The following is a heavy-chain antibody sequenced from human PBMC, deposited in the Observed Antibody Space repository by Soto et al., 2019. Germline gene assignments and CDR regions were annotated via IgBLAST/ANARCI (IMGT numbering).Heavy chain of an antibody. CDR2: IYYSGST. J-gene: IGHJ5*02. Sequence: PSETLSLTCTVSGGSISSSSYYWGWIRQPPGKGLEWIGSIYYSGSTYYNPSLKSRVTISVDTSKNQFSLKLSSVTAADTAVYYCARERFLEWLLVGWFDPWGQGTLVTVSS. V-gene: IGHV4-39*02. CDR3: ARERFLEWLLVGWFDP. D-gene: IGHD3-3*01. CDR1: GGSISSSSYY.